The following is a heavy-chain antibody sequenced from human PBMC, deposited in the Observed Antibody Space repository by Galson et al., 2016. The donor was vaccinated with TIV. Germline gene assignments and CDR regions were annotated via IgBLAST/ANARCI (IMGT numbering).Heavy chain of an antibody. V-gene: IGHV2-5*02. J-gene: IGHJ6*02. CDR2: IYWDDDE. Sequence: PALVTPTQTLTLTCTFSGFSLLTNGVGVGWVRQPPGKALEWLARIYWDDDERYSPSLKSRLTITKDTSKNQVVLRMTNMDPMDTATYYCVHLPNMFYYGMDVWGQGTTVTVSS. CDR1: GFSLLTNGVG. CDR3: VHLPNMFYYGMDV. D-gene: IGHD3-10*02.